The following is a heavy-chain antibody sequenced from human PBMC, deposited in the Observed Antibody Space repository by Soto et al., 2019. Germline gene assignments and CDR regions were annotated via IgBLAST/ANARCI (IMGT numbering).Heavy chain of an antibody. CDR1: GFNFPTFW. V-gene: IGHV5-51*01. CDR2: IYPDDSDT. J-gene: IGHJ4*02. Sequence: GESLKISCKHSGFNFPTFWIAWVRQMPGKGLEWMGTIYPDDSDTRYSPSFQGQVTISADKSIQTAYLQWGSLKASDSALYYCVRGKYSSPRGGLVVWGQGTPVTVS. CDR3: VRGKYSSPRGGLVV. D-gene: IGHD6-6*01.